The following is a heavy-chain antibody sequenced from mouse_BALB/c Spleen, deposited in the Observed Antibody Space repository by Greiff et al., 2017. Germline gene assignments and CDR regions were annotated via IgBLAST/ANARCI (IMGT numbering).Heavy chain of an antibody. CDR2: ISYSGST. D-gene: IGHD2-14*01. J-gene: IGHJ1*01. CDR3: ARRDRYDVGDWYFDV. CDR1: GYSITSDYA. Sequence: EVQLVESGPGLVKPSQSLSLTCTVTGYSITSDYAWNWIRQFPGNKLEWMGYISYSGSTSYNPSLKSRISITRDTSKNQFFLQLNSVTTEDTATYYCARRDRYDVGDWYFDVWGAGTTVTVSS. V-gene: IGHV3-2*02.